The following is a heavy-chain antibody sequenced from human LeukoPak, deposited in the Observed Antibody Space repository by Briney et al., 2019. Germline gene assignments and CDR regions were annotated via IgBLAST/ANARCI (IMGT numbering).Heavy chain of an antibody. CDR2: IYAGGST. D-gene: IGHD3-10*01. CDR3: ARDSGTSGEVKFDP. V-gene: IGHV4-4*07. J-gene: IGHJ5*02. Sequence: PSQTLSLTCTVSGGSISSYYLSWIRQPAGKGLEWIGRIYAGGSTTYSPSLKSRVTMSLDTSKNQFSLKVTSVTAADTAVYYCARDSGTSGEVKFDPWGQGTLVTVSS. CDR1: GGSISSYY.